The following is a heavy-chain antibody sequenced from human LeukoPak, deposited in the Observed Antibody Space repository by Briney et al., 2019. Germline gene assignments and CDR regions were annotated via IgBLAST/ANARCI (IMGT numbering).Heavy chain of an antibody. CDR1: GFTFSDYY. CDR2: IKTDGSQI. Sequence: HAGGSLRLSCAASGFTFSDYYMSWVRQAPGKGLEWVANIKTDGSQIYYVDSVKGRFTISRDNAKNSLYLQMNSLRAEDTAVYYCARDLNWETYWGQGTLVSVSS. D-gene: IGHD7-27*01. J-gene: IGHJ4*02. V-gene: IGHV3-7*01. CDR3: ARDLNWETY.